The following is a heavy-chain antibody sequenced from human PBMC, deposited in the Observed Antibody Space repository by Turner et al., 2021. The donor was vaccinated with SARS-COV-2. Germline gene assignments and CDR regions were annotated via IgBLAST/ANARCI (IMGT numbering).Heavy chain of an antibody. Sequence: QVQLHESGPGLVKPSAPLFLTCTVSGASISGSYWSWVRQPTGKGLEGIGCMHISGTTNYNPSLRCRFTISLDTSKSQSSLHLRSVTAADTAVYYCTSELGYCSDGSCRFEYDYWGQGTLVTVSS. CDR1: GASISGSY. V-gene: IGHV4-59*01. J-gene: IGHJ4*02. CDR3: TSELGYCSDGSCRFEYDY. D-gene: IGHD2-15*01. CDR2: MHISGTT.